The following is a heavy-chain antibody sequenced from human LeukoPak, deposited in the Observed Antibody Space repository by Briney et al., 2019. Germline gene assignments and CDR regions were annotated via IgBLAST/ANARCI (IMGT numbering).Heavy chain of an antibody. CDR2: TNSDGSST. Sequence: GGSLRLSCAASGFTFSSYWMHWVRQAPGKGLVWVSRTNSDGSSTNYADSVKGRFTISRDNAKNTLYLQINSLRAEDTAVYYCASPIAVAGPYYFDYWGQGTLVTVSS. J-gene: IGHJ4*02. V-gene: IGHV3-74*01. CDR1: GFTFSSYW. D-gene: IGHD6-19*01. CDR3: ASPIAVAGPYYFDY.